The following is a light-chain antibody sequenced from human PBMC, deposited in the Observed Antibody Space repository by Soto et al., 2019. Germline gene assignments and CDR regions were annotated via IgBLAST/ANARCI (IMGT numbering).Light chain of an antibody. V-gene: IGKV1-39*01. Sequence: IQMTQSPSSLSAPVGDRVTITCRAGQSISTYLNWYQQKAGKAPKLLIYGASSLQSGVPSRFSGSGSETDFTLTISSLQPEDSASYYCQQGYSTPTFGQGTRLEIK. CDR2: GAS. CDR3: QQGYSTPT. J-gene: IGKJ5*01. CDR1: QSISTY.